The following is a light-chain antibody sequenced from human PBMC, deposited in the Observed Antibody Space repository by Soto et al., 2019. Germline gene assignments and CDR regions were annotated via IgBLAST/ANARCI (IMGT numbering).Light chain of an antibody. V-gene: IGKV1-39*01. Sequence: DIQMTQSPSSLSASIGDRVTITCRASQSISTYLNWYQHKPGKAPKLLIYASSSLQSGVPSRFSGSGSGTDFTLAISSLRPEDFATYYCQQSYSTPPTFGQGTKVEIK. J-gene: IGKJ1*01. CDR2: ASS. CDR3: QQSYSTPPT. CDR1: QSISTY.